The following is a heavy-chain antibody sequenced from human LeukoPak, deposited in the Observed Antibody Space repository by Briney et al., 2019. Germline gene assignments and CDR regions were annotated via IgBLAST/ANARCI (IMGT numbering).Heavy chain of an antibody. CDR3: ASNRRDGYNFHWFDP. D-gene: IGHD5-12*01. Sequence: SQTLSLTCTVSGGSISSGGYYWSWIRQHPGKGLEWIGYIYYSGSTYYNPSPKSRVTISVDTSKNQFSLKLSSVTAADTAVYYCASNRRDGYNFHWFDPWGQGTLVTVSS. CDR2: IYYSGST. J-gene: IGHJ5*02. CDR1: GGSISSGGYY. V-gene: IGHV4-31*03.